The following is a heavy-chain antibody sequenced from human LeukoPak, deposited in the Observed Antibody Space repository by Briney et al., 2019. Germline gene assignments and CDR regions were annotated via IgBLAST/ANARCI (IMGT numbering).Heavy chain of an antibody. CDR2: IYDSGST. CDR1: GGSIRSSYYY. Sequence: SETLSLTCTVSGGSIRSSYYYWGWIRQPPGKGLEWIGSIYDSGSTYYNPSLKSRVTISVDTSKNQFSLKLSSVTAADTAVYYCATGGIDSIDYWGQGTLVTVSS. D-gene: IGHD3-22*01. J-gene: IGHJ4*02. CDR3: ATGGIDSIDY. V-gene: IGHV4-39*01.